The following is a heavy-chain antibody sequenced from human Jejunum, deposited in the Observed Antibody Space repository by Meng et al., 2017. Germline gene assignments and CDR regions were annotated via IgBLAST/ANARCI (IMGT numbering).Heavy chain of an antibody. V-gene: IGHV4-4*02. CDR3: ARDPRTNWASRFFDN. D-gene: IGHD1/OR15-1a*01. CDR1: GGSGSPTDW. Sequence: QVHPQESGPGLVRPSGALSLACAGSGGSGSPTDWWSWVRQPPGKGLEWIGEFSRSGGANYNPSLKGRVTISLDRSMNLFSLKLDSVTAADAAVYYCARDPRTNWASRFFDNWGQGTLVTVSS. J-gene: IGHJ4*02. CDR2: FSRSGGA.